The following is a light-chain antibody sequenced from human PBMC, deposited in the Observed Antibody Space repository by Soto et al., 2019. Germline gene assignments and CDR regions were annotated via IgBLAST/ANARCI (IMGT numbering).Light chain of an antibody. CDR3: QQANSFPIP. CDR1: QGIRSW. CDR2: AAS. J-gene: IGKJ5*01. V-gene: IGKV1-12*01. Sequence: DIQMTQSPSSVSASVGDRVTITCRASQGIRSWLSWYQQKPGTAPKLLIYAASTLQSGVPSRFSGSGSGTDFSLTISSRQPDDFATYDCQQANSFPIPFGRGTGLEIK.